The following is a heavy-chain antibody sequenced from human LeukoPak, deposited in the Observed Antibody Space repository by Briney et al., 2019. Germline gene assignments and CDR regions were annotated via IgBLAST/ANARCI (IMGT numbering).Heavy chain of an antibody. CDR2: ISSSSSYT. D-gene: IGHD6-6*01. V-gene: IGHV3-11*06. J-gene: IGHJ4*02. Sequence: AGSLRLSCAASGFTFSDYYMSWIRQAPGKGLESVSYISSSSSYTNYADSVKGRFTISRDNAKNSLYLQMNSLRAEDTAVYYCAREASSSSRPGLGDYWGQGTLVTVSS. CDR3: AREASSSSRPGLGDY. CDR1: GFTFSDYY.